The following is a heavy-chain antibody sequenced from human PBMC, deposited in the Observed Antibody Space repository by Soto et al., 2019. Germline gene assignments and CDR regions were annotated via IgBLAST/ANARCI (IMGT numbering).Heavy chain of an antibody. CDR1: GFTFTSSS. CDR2: ITVGTGNT. J-gene: IGHJ4*02. V-gene: IGHV1-58*01. Sequence: GASVKVSCKASGFTFTSSSVQWVRQARGQRLEWIGWITVGTGNTNYAQKFQERVTITRDMSTSTAYMELKNLRSEDTAVYYCAAGDSSGYYGGWGQGTRVTVSS. CDR3: AAGDSSGYYGG. D-gene: IGHD3-22*01.